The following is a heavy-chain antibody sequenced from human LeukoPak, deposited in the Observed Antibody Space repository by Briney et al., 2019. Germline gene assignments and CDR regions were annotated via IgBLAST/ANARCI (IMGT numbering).Heavy chain of an antibody. V-gene: IGHV4-39*07. CDR2: IYYSGST. CDR1: GGSISSSSYY. Sequence: SETLSLTCTVSGGSISSSSYYWGWIRQPPGKGLEWIGSIYYSGSTYYNPSLKSRVTISVDTSKNQFSLKLSSVTAADTAVYYRAGDIVGAHNFDYWGQGTLVTVSS. D-gene: IGHD1-26*01. CDR3: AGDIVGAHNFDY. J-gene: IGHJ4*02.